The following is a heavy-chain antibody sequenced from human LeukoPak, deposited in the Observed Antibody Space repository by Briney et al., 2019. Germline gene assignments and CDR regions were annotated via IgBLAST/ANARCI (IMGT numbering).Heavy chain of an antibody. CDR1: GFTFSNYA. CDR3: ARPRHRPRLLSYNWFDP. V-gene: IGHV4-34*01. J-gene: IGHJ5*02. D-gene: IGHD3-16*01. Sequence: GSLRLSCAASGFTFSNYAMSWVRQAPGKGLEWIGEINHSGSTNYNPSLKSRVTISVDTSKNQFSLKLSSVTAADTAVYYCARPRHRPRLLSYNWFDPWGQGTLVTVSS. CDR2: INHSGST.